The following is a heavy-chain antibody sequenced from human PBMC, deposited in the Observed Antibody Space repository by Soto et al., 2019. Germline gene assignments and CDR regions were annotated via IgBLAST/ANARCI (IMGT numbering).Heavy chain of an antibody. J-gene: IGHJ3*02. CDR2: ISYDGSNK. D-gene: IGHD2-2*01. V-gene: IGHV3-30-3*01. CDR3: ARGRNAGYCSSTSCYAGFAFDI. Sequence: GGSLRLSCAASGFTFSSYAMHWVRQAPGKGLEWVAVISYDGSNKYYADSVKGRFTISRDNSKNTLYLQMNSLRAEDTAVYYCARGRNAGYCSSTSCYAGFAFDIWGQGTMVTVSS. CDR1: GFTFSSYA.